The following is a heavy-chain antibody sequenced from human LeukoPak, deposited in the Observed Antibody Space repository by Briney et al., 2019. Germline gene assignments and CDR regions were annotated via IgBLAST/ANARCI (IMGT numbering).Heavy chain of an antibody. CDR1: GYTFTSYG. J-gene: IGHJ4*02. V-gene: IGHV1-69*13. CDR2: IILIFGTA. Sequence: SVKVSCKASGYTFTSYGISWVRQAPGQGLEWMGGIILIFGTANYAQKFQGRVTITADESTSTAYMELSSLRSEDTAMYYCARGEVPPHYFDYWGQGTLVTVSS. CDR3: ARGEVPPHYFDY.